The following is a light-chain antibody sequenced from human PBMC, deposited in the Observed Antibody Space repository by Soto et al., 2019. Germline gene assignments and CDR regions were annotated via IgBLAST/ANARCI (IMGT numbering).Light chain of an antibody. CDR3: QHSYIIPGT. CDR1: QSISTY. J-gene: IGKJ1*01. V-gene: IGKV1-39*01. CDR2: AAS. Sequence: DIQMTQSPSSMSASVGDRVTITCRASQSISTYLIWYQQRPGQAPKLLIYAASNLQSGVPSRFSGSGSGTDFTLTISRLQPEDVATYYCQHSYIIPGTFGQGTKLDIK.